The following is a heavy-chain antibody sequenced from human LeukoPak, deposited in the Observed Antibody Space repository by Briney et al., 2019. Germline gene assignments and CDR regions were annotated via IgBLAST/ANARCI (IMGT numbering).Heavy chain of an antibody. J-gene: IGHJ4*02. V-gene: IGHV1-2*06. CDR3: ARESYGYVWGSYRVDY. CDR1: GYTFTGYY. Sequence: ASVKVSCKASGYTFTGYYMHWVRQAPGEGVEWMGRINHYSRCTNYAQKFHCSLPMTRDTSLSTPYMELSRLRSDDTAVYYCARESYGYVWGSYRVDYWGQGTLVTVSS. CDR2: INHYSRCT. D-gene: IGHD3-16*02.